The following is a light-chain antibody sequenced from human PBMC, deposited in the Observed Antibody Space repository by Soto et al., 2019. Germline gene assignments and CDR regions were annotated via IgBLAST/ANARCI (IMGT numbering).Light chain of an antibody. CDR1: QSVSNNY. J-gene: IGKJ1*01. CDR3: HQYGRARWT. V-gene: IGKV3-20*01. CDR2: AAS. Sequence: EIVLPQSPGTLSLSPGERATITCRASQSVSNNYLAWYQQKPAQAPRRLIYAASNRARGIPDRLGGGGPGPDFTLNVSRLDPEGFAGYYCHQYGRARWTCGQGTKV.